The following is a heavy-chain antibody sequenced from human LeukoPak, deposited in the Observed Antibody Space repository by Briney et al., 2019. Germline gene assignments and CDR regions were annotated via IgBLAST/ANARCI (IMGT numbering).Heavy chain of an antibody. J-gene: IGHJ4*02. V-gene: IGHV3-23*01. CDR1: GFTFSSYA. Sequence: PGGSLRLSCAASGFTFSSYAMSWVRQAPGKGLEWVSAISGSGGSTYYADSVKGRFTISRDNSKNTLYLQMNSLRAEDTAVYYCANQIAALGYFDYWGQGTLVTVSS. CDR3: ANQIAALGYFDY. CDR2: ISGSGGST. D-gene: IGHD6-13*01.